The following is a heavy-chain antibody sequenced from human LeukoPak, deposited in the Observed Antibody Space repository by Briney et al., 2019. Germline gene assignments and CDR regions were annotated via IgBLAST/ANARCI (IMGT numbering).Heavy chain of an antibody. CDR1: GFPLRSYS. V-gene: IGHV3-48*01. CDR2: ISSSGSDI. CDR3: VRVKGSYFDY. Sequence: GGSLRLSCAASGFPLRSYSINWVRQAPGKGPEWVSYISSSGSDIYYVDSVKGRFTVSRDNAKNSLFLQMNSPRAEDTAVYYCVRVKGSYFDYWGQGALVTVSS. D-gene: IGHD2-15*01. J-gene: IGHJ4*02.